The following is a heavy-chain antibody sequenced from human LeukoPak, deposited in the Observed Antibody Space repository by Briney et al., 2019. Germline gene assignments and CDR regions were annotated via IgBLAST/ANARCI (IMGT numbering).Heavy chain of an antibody. D-gene: IGHD3-22*01. CDR3: ATYKLYDTRSHSVRGDY. Sequence: PGGSLRLSCAASGFTFSVSWMSWVRQAPGKGLEWVANIKQGGSQKNYVDSVKGRFTISRDNAKNSLYLQMNSLRAEDTAVYYCATYKLYDTRSHSVRGDYWGQGTLVTVSS. V-gene: IGHV3-7*01. CDR2: IKQGGSQK. CDR1: GFTFSVSW. J-gene: IGHJ4*02.